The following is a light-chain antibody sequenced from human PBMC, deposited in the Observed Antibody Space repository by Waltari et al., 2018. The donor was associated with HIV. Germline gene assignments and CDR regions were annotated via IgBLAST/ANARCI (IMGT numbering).Light chain of an antibody. J-gene: IGLJ3*02. Sequence: QSVLTQPPSASGPPGQRVTMSCSGSSSNIGRNTVNWYQQLPGTAPKLLIFSDTQRPSGVPDRFSGSKSGTSASLAISGIQSEDEGDYYGAAWDDSLNGHWVFGGGTRVTVL. CDR2: SDT. V-gene: IGLV1-44*01. CDR3: AAWDDSLNGHWV. CDR1: SSNIGRNT.